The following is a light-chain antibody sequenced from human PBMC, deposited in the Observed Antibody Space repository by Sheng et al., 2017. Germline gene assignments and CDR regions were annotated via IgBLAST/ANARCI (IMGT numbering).Light chain of an antibody. V-gene: IGKV3-11*01. CDR2: DAS. J-gene: IGKJ4*01. CDR3: QQRNSWPLT. CDR1: QSVSYY. Sequence: EIVLTQSPATLSLSPGERATLSCRASQSVSYYLAWYQQKPGQAPRLLIYDASNRATGIPVRFSGSGSGTDFTLTISSLEPEDFAVYYCQQRNSWPLTFGGRD.